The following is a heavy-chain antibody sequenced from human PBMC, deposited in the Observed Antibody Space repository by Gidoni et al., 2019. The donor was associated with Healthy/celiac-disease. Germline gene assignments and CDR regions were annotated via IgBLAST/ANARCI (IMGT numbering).Heavy chain of an antibody. V-gene: IGHV1-69*01. J-gene: IGHJ4*02. CDR3: ARVGGSSGYYPYYFDY. Sequence: QVQLGQSGAEVTKPGSSVKFSCKAAGRNFSSNALSWVRQAPGQGLEWMGGIIPIFGTASYAQKFRGRGTINADESTSTAYMGLSSLRSEDTAVYYCARVGGSSGYYPYYFDYWGQGTLVTVSS. D-gene: IGHD3-22*01. CDR2: IIPIFGTA. CDR1: GRNFSSNA.